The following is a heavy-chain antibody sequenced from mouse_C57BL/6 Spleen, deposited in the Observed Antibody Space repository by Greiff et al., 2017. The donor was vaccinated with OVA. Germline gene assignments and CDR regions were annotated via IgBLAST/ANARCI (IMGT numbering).Heavy chain of an antibody. CDR1: GYTFTDYN. CDR2: INPNNGGT. D-gene: IGHD2-14*01. Sequence: EVQLQQSGPELVKPGASVKMSCKASGYTFTDYNMHWLQQSHGKSLEWIGYINPNNGGTSYNQKFKGKVTLTVNKSSSTAYMELSSLTSEDTAVYYCAREDYRGAMDYWGQGTSVTVSS. J-gene: IGHJ4*01. V-gene: IGHV1-22*01. CDR3: AREDYRGAMDY.